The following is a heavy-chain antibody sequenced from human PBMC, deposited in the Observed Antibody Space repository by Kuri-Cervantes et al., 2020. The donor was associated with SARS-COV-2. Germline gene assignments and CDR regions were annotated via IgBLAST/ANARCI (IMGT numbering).Heavy chain of an antibody. CDR1: GFTFSTYA. J-gene: IGHJ4*02. V-gene: IGHV3-30*03. CDR2: ITYDGNSK. D-gene: IGHD2-15*01. Sequence: GGSLRLSCAASGFTFSTYAMHWVRQAPGKGLEWVAVITYDGNSKYYADSVKGRFTVSRDNSKNTLYLQMNRLTSEDTAIYYCVRERPPLAVVAAMGDWGQGSLVTVSS. CDR3: VRERPPLAVVAAMGD.